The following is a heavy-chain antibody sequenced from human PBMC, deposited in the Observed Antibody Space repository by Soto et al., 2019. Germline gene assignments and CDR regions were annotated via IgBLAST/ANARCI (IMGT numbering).Heavy chain of an antibody. V-gene: IGHV4-30-4*01. CDR2: VFYSGAT. CDR1: GGPIKTGDYY. CDR3: ARAGFSYGHLLF. Sequence: SATLSLTCNVSGGPIKTGDYYWNWIRQPPGKGLEWIGYVFYSGATNYSPSLKSRAAISMDTSKNQFSLSLTSVTAADTAVYYCARAGFSYGHLLFWGQGIRVTVSS. D-gene: IGHD3-10*01. J-gene: IGHJ4*02.